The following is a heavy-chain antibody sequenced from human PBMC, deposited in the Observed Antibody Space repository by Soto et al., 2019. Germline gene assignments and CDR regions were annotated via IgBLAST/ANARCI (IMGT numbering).Heavy chain of an antibody. CDR3: AKDLLFYHDSHGSFDY. Sequence: EVQLLESGGGLVQTGGSLRLSCVVSGFTFSSHAMSWVRQAPGKGLEWVSVISGSGDLIYYADSVKGRFSISRENSKNTLYLQMNRLRAEDTAVYYCAKDLLFYHDSHGSFDYWGQGTLVTVSS. D-gene: IGHD3-22*01. CDR1: GFTFSSHA. J-gene: IGHJ4*02. CDR2: ISGSGDLI. V-gene: IGHV3-23*01.